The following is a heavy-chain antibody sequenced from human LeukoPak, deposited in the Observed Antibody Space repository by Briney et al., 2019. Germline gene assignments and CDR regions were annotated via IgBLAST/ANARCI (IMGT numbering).Heavy chain of an antibody. J-gene: IGHJ3*02. V-gene: IGHV3-9*01. CDR1: GFTFDDYA. CDR2: ISWNSGSI. Sequence: PGGSLRLSCAASGFTFDDYAMHWVRQAPGKGLEWVSGISWNSGSIGYADSVKGRFTISRDNAKNSLYLQMNSLRAEDTALYYCAKGGSYIFSSAFDIWGQGTLVTVSS. CDR3: AKGGSYIFSSAFDI. D-gene: IGHD1-26*01.